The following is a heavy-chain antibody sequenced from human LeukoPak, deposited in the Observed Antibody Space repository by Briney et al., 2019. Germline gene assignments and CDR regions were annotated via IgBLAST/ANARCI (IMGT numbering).Heavy chain of an antibody. Sequence: PSETLSLTCTVSGGSISSYYWSWIRQPPGKGLVGMGYIYYSGSTNYNPSLKSRVTISVDTSKNQFSLKLSSVTAADTAVYYCARFVDTANDYWGQGTLVTVSS. V-gene: IGHV4-59*08. CDR2: IYYSGST. J-gene: IGHJ4*02. CDR3: ARFVDTANDY. D-gene: IGHD5-18*01. CDR1: GGSISSYY.